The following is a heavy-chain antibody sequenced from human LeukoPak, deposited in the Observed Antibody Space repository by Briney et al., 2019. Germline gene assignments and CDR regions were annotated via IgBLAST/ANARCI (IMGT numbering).Heavy chain of an antibody. J-gene: IGHJ4*02. Sequence: AASVKVSCKVSGYTLTELSMHWVRQAPGKGLEWMGGFDPEDGETIYAQKFQGRVTMSEDTSTDTAYMELSSLRSEDTAVYSCATGPGVYFDYWSQGTLVTVSS. CDR2: FDPEDGET. V-gene: IGHV1-24*01. CDR1: GYTLTELS. CDR3: ATGPGVYFDY.